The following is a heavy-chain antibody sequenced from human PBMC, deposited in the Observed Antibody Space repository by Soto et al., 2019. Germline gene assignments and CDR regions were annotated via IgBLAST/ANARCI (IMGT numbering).Heavy chain of an antibody. CDR2: IYWDDDK. J-gene: IGHJ4*02. Sequence: QITLKESGPTLVKPTQTLTLTCTFSGFSLSTSGVGVGWIRQPPGKALEWLALIYWDDDKRYRPSLKSRLTSTKATSKHQVVLTRTNMDPVDTATYYCAPSIAAAANVDYWGQGTLVTVSS. V-gene: IGHV2-5*02. CDR3: APSIAAAANVDY. D-gene: IGHD6-13*01. CDR1: GFSLSTSGVG.